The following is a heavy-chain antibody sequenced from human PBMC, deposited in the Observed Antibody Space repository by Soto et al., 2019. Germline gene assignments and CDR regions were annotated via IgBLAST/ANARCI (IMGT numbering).Heavy chain of an antibody. Sequence: GGSLRLSCAASGFTFNKYAMSWVRQAPGKGLEWVSAIGGRGVDTLYADSVKGRFTISRDNSKNTLYLQMNSLGVEDTAVYYCAKRGDDFLSGYYYYFDYWGLGTLVTVSS. J-gene: IGHJ4*02. CDR1: GFTFNKYA. D-gene: IGHD3-3*01. CDR2: IGGRGVDT. V-gene: IGHV3-23*01. CDR3: AKRGDDFLSGYYYYFDY.